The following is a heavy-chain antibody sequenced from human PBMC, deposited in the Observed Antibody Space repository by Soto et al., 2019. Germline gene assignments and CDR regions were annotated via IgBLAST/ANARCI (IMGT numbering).Heavy chain of an antibody. J-gene: IGHJ4*02. CDR2: IYYSGST. CDR1: GGSISSYY. V-gene: IGHV4-59*01. D-gene: IGHD4-17*01. CDR3: ARRYGPSFDY. Sequence: TSETLSLTCPVSGGSISSYYWSWIRQPPGKGLEWIGYIYYSGSTNYNPSLKSRVTISVDTSKNQFSLKLSSVTAADTAVYYCARRYGPSFDYWGQGTLVTVSS.